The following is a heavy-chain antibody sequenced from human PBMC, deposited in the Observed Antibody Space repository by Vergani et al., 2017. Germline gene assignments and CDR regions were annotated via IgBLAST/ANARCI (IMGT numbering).Heavy chain of an antibody. J-gene: IGHJ4*02. CDR3: ARLDDSGGYYYD. Sequence: QVQLQESGPGLVKPSETLSLTCTASGGSISSYYWSWIRQPPGKGLEWIGYIYYSGSTNYNPSLKSRVTISVDTSKNQFSLKLSSVTAADTAVYYCARLDDSGGYYYDWGQGTLVTVSS. D-gene: IGHD3-22*01. CDR1: GGSISSYY. CDR2: IYYSGST. V-gene: IGHV4-59*13.